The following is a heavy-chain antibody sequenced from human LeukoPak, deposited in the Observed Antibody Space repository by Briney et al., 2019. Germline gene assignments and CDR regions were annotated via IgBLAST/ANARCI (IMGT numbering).Heavy chain of an antibody. V-gene: IGHV3-7*01. J-gene: IGHJ4*02. Sequence: GGSLRLSWAVSGFTFSSYWMSWVRQAPGKGLEWVANIKQDGSEKYYVDSVKGRFTISRDNAKNSLYLQMNSLRAEDTAVYYCARWGSEPRFDYWGQGTLVTVSS. CDR3: ARWGSEPRFDY. D-gene: IGHD1-14*01. CDR2: IKQDGSEK. CDR1: GFTFSSYW.